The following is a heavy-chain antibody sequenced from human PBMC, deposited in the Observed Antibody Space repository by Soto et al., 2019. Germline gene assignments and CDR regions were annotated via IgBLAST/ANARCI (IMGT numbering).Heavy chain of an antibody. CDR1: GYTFSDYY. D-gene: IGHD6-6*01. Sequence: GASVKVSCKASGYTFSDYYMHWVRQAPGQGPEWLGWINPNSGATNYAQKFQGWITMTRDTSISTAYMELSRLRSDDTAVYYCARHTGSIEARLDYNDYWGHGTLVTDS. CDR3: ARHTGSIEARLDYNDY. V-gene: IGHV1-2*04. J-gene: IGHJ4*01. CDR2: INPNSGAT.